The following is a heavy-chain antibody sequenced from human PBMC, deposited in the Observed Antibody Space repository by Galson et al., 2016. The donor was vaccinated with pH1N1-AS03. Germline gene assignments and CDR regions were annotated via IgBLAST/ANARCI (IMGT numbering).Heavy chain of an antibody. Sequence: SVKVSCKASGYTFSNYGITWVRQAPGQGLQWMGWIKNNNDNTIYGQNFQGRVTLTTDPSTNTAYMELKNLRSDDTDVYYCARAFEEYLLRDYSSVFDSWGQGTLVTVSS. J-gene: IGHJ4*02. CDR1: GYTFSNYG. CDR3: ARAFEEYLLRDYSSVFDS. V-gene: IGHV1-18*01. CDR2: IKNNNDNT. D-gene: IGHD2/OR15-2a*01.